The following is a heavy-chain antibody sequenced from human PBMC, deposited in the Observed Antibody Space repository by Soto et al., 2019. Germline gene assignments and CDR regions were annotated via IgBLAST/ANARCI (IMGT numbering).Heavy chain of an antibody. CDR1: GFTFTSHS. J-gene: IGHJ4*02. Sequence: EVKLLESGGGLVQPGGSLRLSCAASGFTFTSHSMNWVGQAPGKGLEWVSYISSSSSTIYYAKSVKGRFTISRDNAKTSLYLQMNSLSDEDTAVYYCARDAKGSSGDHLDYWAQGTLVTVSS. V-gene: IGHV3-48*02. CDR2: ISSSSSTI. CDR3: ARDAKGSSGDHLDY. D-gene: IGHD1-1*01.